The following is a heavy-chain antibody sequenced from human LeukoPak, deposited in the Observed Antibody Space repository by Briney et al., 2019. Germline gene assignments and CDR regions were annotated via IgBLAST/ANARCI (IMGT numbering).Heavy chain of an antibody. Sequence: GGSLRLSCAASGFTFSGCAMHWVRQAPGKGLEWGAVIWYDGSNKYYADSVKGRFTISRDKSKNTLYLQMNSLRAEDTAVYYCATSDGITIFAWGQGTMVTVSS. CDR3: ATSDGITIFA. V-gene: IGHV3-33*08. CDR1: GFTFSGCA. CDR2: IWYDGSNK. J-gene: IGHJ4*02. D-gene: IGHD3-3*01.